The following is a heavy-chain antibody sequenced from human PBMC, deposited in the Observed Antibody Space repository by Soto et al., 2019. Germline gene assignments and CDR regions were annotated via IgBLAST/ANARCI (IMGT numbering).Heavy chain of an antibody. V-gene: IGHV3-15*07. Sequence: EVQLVESGGGLVKPGGSLRLSCAASGFTFSNAWMNWVRQAPGKGLEWVGRIKSKTDGGTTDYAAPVKGRFTISRDDSKNTLYLQMNSLKTEDTAVYYCTTEGRYCSGGSCYTPVEYYYYGMDVWGQGTTVTVSS. J-gene: IGHJ6*02. CDR3: TTEGRYCSGGSCYTPVEYYYYGMDV. CDR1: GFTFSNAW. CDR2: IKSKTDGGTT. D-gene: IGHD2-15*01.